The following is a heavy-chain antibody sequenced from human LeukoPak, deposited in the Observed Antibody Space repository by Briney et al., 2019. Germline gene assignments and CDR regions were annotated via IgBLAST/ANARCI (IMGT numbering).Heavy chain of an antibody. Sequence: SETLPLTCAVYGGSFSGYYWSWIRQPPGRGLEWIGEINHSGSTNYNPSLKSRVTISVDTSKNQFSLKLSSVTAADTAVYYCARGSRLWPYWGQGTLVTVSS. CDR3: ARGSRLWPY. V-gene: IGHV4-34*01. J-gene: IGHJ4*02. D-gene: IGHD5-18*01. CDR1: GGSFSGYY. CDR2: INHSGST.